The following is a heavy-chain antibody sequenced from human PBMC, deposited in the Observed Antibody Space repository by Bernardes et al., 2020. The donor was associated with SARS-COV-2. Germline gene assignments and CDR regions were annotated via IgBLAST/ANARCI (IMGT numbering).Heavy chain of an antibody. J-gene: IGHJ3*02. Sequence: GGSLRLSCAASGFTVSSNYMSWVRQAPGKGLEWVSVIYSGGSTYYADSVKGRFTISRHNSKNTLYLQMNRLITEDTAGYYCSSKIFYYDSSELAFDIWGQGTMVTVSS. CDR2: IYSGGST. CDR1: GFTVSSNY. V-gene: IGHV3-53*04. D-gene: IGHD3-22*01. CDR3: SSKIFYYDSSELAFDI.